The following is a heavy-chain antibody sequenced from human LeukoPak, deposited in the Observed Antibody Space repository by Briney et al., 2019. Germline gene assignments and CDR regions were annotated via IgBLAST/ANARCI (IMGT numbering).Heavy chain of an antibody. Sequence: ASVKVSCKASGYTFTSYGISWVRQAPGQGLERMGWISAYNGNTNYAQKLQGRVTMTTDTSTSTAYMELRSLRSDDTVVYYCARDGRVYYDSSGPGGYWGQGTLVTVSS. CDR2: ISAYNGNT. CDR1: GYTFTSYG. CDR3: ARDGRVYYDSSGPGGY. J-gene: IGHJ4*02. D-gene: IGHD3-22*01. V-gene: IGHV1-18*01.